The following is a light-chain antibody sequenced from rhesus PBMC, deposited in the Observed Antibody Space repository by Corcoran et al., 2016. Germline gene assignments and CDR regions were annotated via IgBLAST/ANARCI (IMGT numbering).Light chain of an antibody. Sequence: EIVLTQSPTSMAVSQGERVTISCTASSSVNTNYLHWSQQNPGFPPMLRVYKQSSLPSGVPGRFSGIGAGSAYTLTISSSEAEDAATYSCQQGNSIPPTFGPGTKVEIK. CDR3: QQGNSIPPT. V-gene: IGKV3-35*01. CDR2: KQS. CDR1: SSVNTN. J-gene: IGKJ1*01.